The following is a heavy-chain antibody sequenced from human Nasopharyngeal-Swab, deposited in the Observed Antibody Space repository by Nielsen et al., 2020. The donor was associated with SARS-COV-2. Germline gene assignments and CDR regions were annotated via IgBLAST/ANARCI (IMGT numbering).Heavy chain of an antibody. CDR2: IYYSGST. D-gene: IGHD3-10*01. Sequence: RQAPGKGLEWIGYIYYSGSTYYNPSLKSRVTISVDTSKNQFSLKLSSVTAADTAVYYCARGGGWFGELLGGYYYYYYMDAWGKGTTVTVSS. J-gene: IGHJ6*03. CDR3: ARGGGWFGELLGGYYYYYYMDA. V-gene: IGHV4-31*02.